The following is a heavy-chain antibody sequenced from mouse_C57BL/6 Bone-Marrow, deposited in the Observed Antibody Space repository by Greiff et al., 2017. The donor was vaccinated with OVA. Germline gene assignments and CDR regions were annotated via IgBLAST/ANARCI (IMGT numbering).Heavy chain of an antibody. CDR3: ARSVRLQQRGWFAY. J-gene: IGHJ3*01. V-gene: IGHV1-75*01. CDR2: IFPGSGST. D-gene: IGHD2-4*01. CDR1: GYTFTDYY. Sequence: VQLQQSGPELVKPGASVKISCKASGYTFTDYYINWVKQRPGQGLEWIGWIFPGSGSTYYNEKFKGKATLTADKSSSTAYMLLSSLTSEDSAVYFCARSVRLQQRGWFAYWGQGTLVTVSA.